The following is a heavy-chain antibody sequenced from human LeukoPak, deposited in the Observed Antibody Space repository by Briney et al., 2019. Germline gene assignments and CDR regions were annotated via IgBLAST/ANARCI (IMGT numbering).Heavy chain of an antibody. V-gene: IGHV3-7*05. J-gene: IGHJ4*02. CDR2: IKADGSDK. CDR1: GFTFSSRW. D-gene: IGHD1-26*01. CDR3: ALGGSFFDY. Sequence: PGGSLRLSCAVSGFTFSSRWMSWVRQAPGKGLEWVANIKADGSDKYYVDSVKGRFTISRDNAKHSLYLQMNSLRAEDTAVYYCALGGSFFDYWGQGTLVAVSS.